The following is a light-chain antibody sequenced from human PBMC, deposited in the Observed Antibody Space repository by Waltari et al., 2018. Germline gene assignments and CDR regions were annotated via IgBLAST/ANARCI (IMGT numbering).Light chain of an antibody. CDR2: GAS. Sequence: QSPATLSVSPGERATLSCRTSQTIGRSLAWYQQKPGQAPRLVIYGASIRATGIPPRFSGSGSETEFALTISGLQSEDFAVYYCQQYNNWPPGTFGQGTKVEI. CDR3: QQYNNWPPGT. CDR1: QTIGRS. V-gene: IGKV3-15*01. J-gene: IGKJ1*01.